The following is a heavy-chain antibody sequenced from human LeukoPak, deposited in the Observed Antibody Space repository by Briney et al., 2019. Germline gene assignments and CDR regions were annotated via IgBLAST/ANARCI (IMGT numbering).Heavy chain of an antibody. V-gene: IGHV1-18*01. Sequence: ASVKVSCKASGYTFTSYGISWVRQAPGQGLEWMGWISAYNGNTNYAQKLQGRVTMTTDTSTSTAYMELRSLRSDDTAVYYCARGRTMIVAETYFDYWGQGTLVTVSS. J-gene: IGHJ4*02. CDR3: ARGRTMIVAETYFDY. D-gene: IGHD3-22*01. CDR2: ISAYNGNT. CDR1: GYTFTSYG.